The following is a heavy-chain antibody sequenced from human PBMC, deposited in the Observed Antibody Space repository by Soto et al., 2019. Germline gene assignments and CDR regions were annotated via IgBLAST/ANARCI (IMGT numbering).Heavy chain of an antibody. D-gene: IGHD3-10*01. CDR1: GFTFSSYA. CDR2: ISGSGGST. V-gene: IGHV3-23*01. Sequence: EVQLLESGGGLVQPGGSLRLSCAASGFTFSSYAMSWVRQAPGKGLEWVSAISGSGGSTYYADSVKGRFTISRDNSKNTLYMQMNSLRSEDPAVYYCAKMIRIMVPFDYWGQGTLVTVSS. J-gene: IGHJ4*02. CDR3: AKMIRIMVPFDY.